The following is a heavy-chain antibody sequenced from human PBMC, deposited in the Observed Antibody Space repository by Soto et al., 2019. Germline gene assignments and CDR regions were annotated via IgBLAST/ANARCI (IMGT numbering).Heavy chain of an antibody. V-gene: IGHV1-24*01. CDR3: ATGVLGWFDP. CDR2: FDPEDGET. Sequence: VASVNVCLKVPGYTLTELFMHWVRQAPGKGLEWMGGFDPEDGETIYAQKFQGKVTMTEDTSTETAYMELSSLRSEDTAVYYCATGVLGWFDPWGQGTLVTGSS. CDR1: GYTLTELF. J-gene: IGHJ5*02. D-gene: IGHD7-27*01.